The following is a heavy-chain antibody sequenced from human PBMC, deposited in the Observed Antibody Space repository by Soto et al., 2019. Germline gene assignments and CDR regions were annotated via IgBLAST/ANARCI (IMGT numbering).Heavy chain of an antibody. CDR2: ISSSSSYI. CDR3: ARDPADPYCSGGSCEFDY. D-gene: IGHD2-15*01. J-gene: IGHJ4*02. CDR1: GFTFSSYI. Sequence: GGSLRLSCAASGFTFSSYIMNWVRQAPGKGLEWVSSISSSSSYIYYADSVKGRFTISRDNAKNSLYLQMNSLRAEDTAVYYCARDPADPYCSGGSCEFDYWGQGTLVTVSS. V-gene: IGHV3-21*01.